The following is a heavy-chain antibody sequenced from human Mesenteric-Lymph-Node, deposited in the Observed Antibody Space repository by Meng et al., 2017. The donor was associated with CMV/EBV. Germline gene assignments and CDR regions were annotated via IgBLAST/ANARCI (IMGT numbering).Heavy chain of an antibody. CDR3: ARSAARDGYNSGLGY. CDR1: GYTFTGYY. V-gene: IGHV1-2*02. Sequence: SGYTFTGYYMHWVRQAPGQGLEWMGWINPNSGGTNYAQKFQGRVTMTRDTSISTAYMELSRLRSDDTAVYYCARSAARDGYNSGLGYWGQGTLVTVSS. J-gene: IGHJ4*02. CDR2: INPNSGGT. D-gene: IGHD5-24*01.